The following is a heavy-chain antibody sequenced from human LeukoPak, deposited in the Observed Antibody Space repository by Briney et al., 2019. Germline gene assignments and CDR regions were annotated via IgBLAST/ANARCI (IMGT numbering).Heavy chain of an antibody. CDR1: EFTFSSYDM. V-gene: IGHV4-4*02. CDR3: ARQGSSSGWYSSADLDY. CDR2: IYHSGST. D-gene: IGHD6-19*01. Sequence: AGGSLRLSCAASEFTFSSYDMSWVRQPPGKGLEWIGEIYHSGSTNYNPSLKSRVTISVDKSKNQFSLKLSSVTAADTAVYYCARQGSSSGWYSSADLDYWGQGTLVTVSS. J-gene: IGHJ4*02.